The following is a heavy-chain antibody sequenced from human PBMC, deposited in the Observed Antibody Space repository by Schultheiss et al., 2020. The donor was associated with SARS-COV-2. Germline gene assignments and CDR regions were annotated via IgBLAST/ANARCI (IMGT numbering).Heavy chain of an antibody. D-gene: IGHD6-19*01. CDR1: GFSFIYDY. CDR2: ISSSGSTI. Sequence: GGSLRLSCADSGFSFIYDYMNWVRQAPGKGLEWVSYISSSGSTIYYADSVKGRFTISRDNAKNSLYLQMSGLRGDDTAIYYCAKYEIRTAGTRFYAMDVWGQGTTVTVSS. V-gene: IGHV3-11*01. CDR3: AKYEIRTAGTRFYAMDV. J-gene: IGHJ6*02.